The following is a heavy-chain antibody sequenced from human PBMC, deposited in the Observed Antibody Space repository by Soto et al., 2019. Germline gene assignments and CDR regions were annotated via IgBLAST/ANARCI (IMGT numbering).Heavy chain of an antibody. CDR2: INAGNGNT. CDR3: ARVGHYYGSGTTYDY. Sequence: QVQLVQSGAEVKKPGASVKVSCKASGYTFTSYAMHWVRQAPGQRLEWMGWINAGNGNTKYSQKFQGRVTMTRDTSASTAYMDLSSLRSEDTAVYYCARVGHYYGSGTTYDYWGQGTLVTVSS. J-gene: IGHJ4*02. CDR1: GYTFTSYA. V-gene: IGHV1-3*01. D-gene: IGHD3-10*01.